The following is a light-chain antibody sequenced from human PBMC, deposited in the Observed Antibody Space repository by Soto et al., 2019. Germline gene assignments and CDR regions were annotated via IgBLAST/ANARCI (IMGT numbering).Light chain of an antibody. CDR1: QNVYTN. Sequence: TVMTQSPATLSVSPWETATLSCRTSQNVYTNLAWYQQKPGQAPRLVLYGASTRATGVPARFSGSGSGTEFTLAISSLQSEDFAVYYCQQYNSWPPYTFGQGTRLEIK. CDR3: QQYNSWPPYT. CDR2: GAS. V-gene: IGKV3-15*01. J-gene: IGKJ5*01.